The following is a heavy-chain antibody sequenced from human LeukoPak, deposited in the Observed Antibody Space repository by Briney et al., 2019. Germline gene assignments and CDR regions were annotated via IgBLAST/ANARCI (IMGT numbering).Heavy chain of an antibody. CDR2: ISSSSSYI. J-gene: IGHJ4*02. Sequence: PGGSLRLSCAASGFTFSSYSMNWVRQAPGKGLEWVSSISSSSSYIKYADSVKGRFTISRDNAKNSLYLQMNSLRAEDTAVYYCARETYYYGSGSKAYWGQGTLVTVSS. CDR1: GFTFSSYS. CDR3: ARETYYYGSGSKAY. V-gene: IGHV3-21*04. D-gene: IGHD3-10*01.